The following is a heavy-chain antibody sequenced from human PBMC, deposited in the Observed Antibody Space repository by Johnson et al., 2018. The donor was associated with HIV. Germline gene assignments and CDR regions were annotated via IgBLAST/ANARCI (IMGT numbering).Heavy chain of an antibody. Sequence: EVQLVESGGGLVQPGGSLRLSCAASGFTVSSNYITWVRQAPGKGLEWVSVIYSGGSTYYADSVKGRFTISRDNSKNTLYLQMNSLRAEDTAVYYCARDASYYGSANDAFDIWGQGTMVTVSS. CDR3: ARDASYYGSANDAFDI. J-gene: IGHJ3*02. CDR2: IYSGGST. D-gene: IGHD3-10*01. V-gene: IGHV3-66*01. CDR1: GFTVSSNY.